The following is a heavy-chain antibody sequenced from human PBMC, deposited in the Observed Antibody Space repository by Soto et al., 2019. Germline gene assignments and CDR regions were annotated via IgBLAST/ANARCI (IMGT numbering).Heavy chain of an antibody. J-gene: IGHJ3*02. Sequence: QVQLVESGGGLVKPGGSLRLSCAASGFTFSDYYMSWIRQAPGKGLEWVSYITSSGSTIYYADSVKGRFTISRDNAKISVYLQMNSLRADDTAVYYCASLAYYYDSCGYNGAFDIWGQLTIVTVSS. CDR3: ASLAYYYDSCGYNGAFDI. V-gene: IGHV3-11*01. D-gene: IGHD3-22*01. CDR2: ITSSGSTI. CDR1: GFTFSDYY.